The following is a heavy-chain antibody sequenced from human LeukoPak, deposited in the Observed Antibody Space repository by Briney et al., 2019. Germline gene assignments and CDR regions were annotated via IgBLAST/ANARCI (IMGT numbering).Heavy chain of an antibody. Sequence: SETLSLTCTVSGYSISSGYYWSWIRQPAGKGLEWIGRIYTSGSTNYNPSLKSRVTISVDTSKNQFSLKLSSVTAADTAVYYCARLISDYGDYEYYFDYWGQGTLVTVSS. V-gene: IGHV4-61*02. J-gene: IGHJ4*02. D-gene: IGHD4-17*01. CDR1: GYSISSGYY. CDR2: IYTSGST. CDR3: ARLISDYGDYEYYFDY.